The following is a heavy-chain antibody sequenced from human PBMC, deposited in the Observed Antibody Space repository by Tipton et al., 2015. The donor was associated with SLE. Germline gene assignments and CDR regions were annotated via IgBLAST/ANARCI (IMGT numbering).Heavy chain of an antibody. Sequence: SLRLSCAASAFTFNNYAMNWVRQAPGKGLEWVSSITSGGSSYYADSVKGRFTISRDNSKNTLYLQMNSLRVEDTALYYCAKAGLNYCGDYWGQGTLVAVSS. J-gene: IGHJ4*02. V-gene: IGHV3-23*01. D-gene: IGHD3-10*01. CDR3: AKAGLNYCGDY. CDR2: ITSGGSS. CDR1: AFTFNNYA.